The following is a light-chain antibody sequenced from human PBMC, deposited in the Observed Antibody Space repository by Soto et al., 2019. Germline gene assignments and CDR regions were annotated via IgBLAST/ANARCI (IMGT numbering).Light chain of an antibody. CDR3: HQFGSSPPAFT. J-gene: IGKJ2*01. Sequence: ESMLTQSPGTLSLSPGERATLSCRASQSVSTRYLAWYQQKPGQAPRLLIYGASIRATGIPERFSGSGSGTDFNLTISRLEPEDFAVYYCHQFGSSPPAFTFGQGTKLEI. CDR2: GAS. V-gene: IGKV3-20*01. CDR1: QSVSTRY.